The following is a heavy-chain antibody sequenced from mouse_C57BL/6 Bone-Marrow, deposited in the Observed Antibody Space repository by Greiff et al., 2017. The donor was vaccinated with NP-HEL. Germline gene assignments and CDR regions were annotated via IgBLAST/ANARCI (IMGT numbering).Heavy chain of an antibody. V-gene: IGHV1-78*01. CDR1: GYTFTDHT. CDR3: ARGGDYYGSSYEFAY. D-gene: IGHD1-1*01. CDR2: IYPRDGST. J-gene: IGHJ3*01. Sequence: VQLQQSDAELVKPGASVKISCKVSGYTFTDHTIHWMKQRPEQGLEWIGYIYPRDGSTKYNEKFKGKATLTADKSSSTAYMQLNSLTSEDSAVYFCARGGDYYGSSYEFAYWGQGTLVTVSA.